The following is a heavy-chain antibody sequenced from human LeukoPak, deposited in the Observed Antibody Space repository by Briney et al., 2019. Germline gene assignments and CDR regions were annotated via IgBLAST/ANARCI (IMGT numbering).Heavy chain of an antibody. CDR1: GGSISSYY. Sequence: SETLSLTCTVSGGSISSYYWSWIRQPPGKGLEWIAYISDIGSINYNPSLKSRVTISLDTSKNQFSLKLSSVTAADTAVYYCAREIDDFWSGYTRSDAFDIWGQGTMVTVSS. CDR3: AREIDDFWSGYTRSDAFDI. J-gene: IGHJ3*02. D-gene: IGHD3-3*01. CDR2: ISDIGSI. V-gene: IGHV4-59*01.